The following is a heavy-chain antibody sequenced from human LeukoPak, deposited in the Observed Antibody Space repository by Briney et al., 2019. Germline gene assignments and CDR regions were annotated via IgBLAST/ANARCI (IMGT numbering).Heavy chain of an antibody. J-gene: IGHJ4*02. V-gene: IGHV3-23*01. CDR2: INELGHT. D-gene: IGHD6-19*01. CDR3: ARDHGSQHSGAWYVFDY. CDR1: GFTFNHYA. Sequence: PGGSRRLSCAASGFTFNHYAMSWVRQAPGKGLEWVSGINELGHTFYADSVKGRFTISRDNSKNTVFLQMNSLSGDDTAEYFRARDHGSQHSGAWYVFDYWGRGTLVTVSS.